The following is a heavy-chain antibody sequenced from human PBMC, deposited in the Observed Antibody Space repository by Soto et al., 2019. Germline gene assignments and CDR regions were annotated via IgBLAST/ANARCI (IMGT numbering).Heavy chain of an antibody. D-gene: IGHD3-9*01. J-gene: IGHJ4*02. Sequence: GPSVKVSCKASGYTFTSYGISWVRQAPGQGLEWMGWIGAYNGNTNYAQKLQGRVTMTTDTSTSTAYMELRSLRSDDTAVYYCARLLRPTHTYYDILTGYSHDYWGQGTLVTVSS. V-gene: IGHV1-18*01. CDR3: ARLLRPTHTYYDILTGYSHDY. CDR1: GYTFTSYG. CDR2: IGAYNGNT.